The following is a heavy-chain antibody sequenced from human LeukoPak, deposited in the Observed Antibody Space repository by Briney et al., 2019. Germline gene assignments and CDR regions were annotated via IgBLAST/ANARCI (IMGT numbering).Heavy chain of an antibody. CDR1: GFTFSSYA. CDR3: ARVFRITGTNRGAFDI. V-gene: IGHV3-30*04. D-gene: IGHD1/OR15-1a*01. Sequence: HPGRSLRLSCAASGFTFSSYAMHWVRQAPGKGLEWVAVISYDGSNKYYADSVKGRFTISRDNSKNTLYLQMNSLRAEDTAVYYCARVFRITGTNRGAFDIWGQGTMVTVSS. CDR2: ISYDGSNK. J-gene: IGHJ3*02.